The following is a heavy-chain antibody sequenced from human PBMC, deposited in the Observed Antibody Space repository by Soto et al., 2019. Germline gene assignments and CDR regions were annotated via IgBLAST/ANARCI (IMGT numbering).Heavy chain of an antibody. CDR3: ARKSINYGSGGHFDY. D-gene: IGHD3-10*01. CDR2: IYYSGST. Sequence: PSETLSLTCTVPGGSISSGGYYWSWIRQHPGKGLEWIGYIYYSGSTYYNPSLKSRVTISVDTSKNQFSLKLSSVTAADTAVYYCARKSINYGSGGHFDYWGQGTLVTVSS. CDR1: GGSISSGGYY. V-gene: IGHV4-31*03. J-gene: IGHJ4*02.